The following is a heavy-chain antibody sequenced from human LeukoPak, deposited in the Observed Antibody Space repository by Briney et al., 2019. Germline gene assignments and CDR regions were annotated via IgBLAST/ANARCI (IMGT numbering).Heavy chain of an antibody. CDR1: GFTFSNYG. Sequence: PGGSLRLSCVASGFTFSNYGMTWVRQAPGKGLEWVSGISGSGGSTYYADSVKGRFTISRDNSKNTLFLQMNSLRAEDTAIYYCAKNIEDIVVVPAAFFDYWGQGTLLTVSS. CDR3: AKNIEDIVVVPAAFFDY. J-gene: IGHJ4*02. V-gene: IGHV3-23*01. D-gene: IGHD2-2*01. CDR2: ISGSGGST.